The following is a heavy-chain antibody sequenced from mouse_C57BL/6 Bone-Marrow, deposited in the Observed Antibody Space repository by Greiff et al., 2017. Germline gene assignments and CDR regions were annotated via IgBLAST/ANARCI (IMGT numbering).Heavy chain of an antibody. V-gene: IGHV1-53*01. D-gene: IGHD3-2*02. CDR3: ARSWSSGSAWFAY. CDR1: GYTFTSYW. Sequence: QVQLQQPGTELVKPGASVKLSCKASGYTFTSYWMHWVKQRPGQGLEWIGNINPSNGGTNSNEKFKSKATLTVDKSSSTAYMQLSSLTSEDSAVYYCARSWSSGSAWFAYWGQGTLVTVSA. J-gene: IGHJ3*01. CDR2: INPSNGGT.